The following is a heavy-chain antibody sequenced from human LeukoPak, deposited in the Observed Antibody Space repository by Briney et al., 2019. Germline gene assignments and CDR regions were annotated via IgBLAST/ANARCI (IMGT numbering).Heavy chain of an antibody. Sequence: ASVKVSCKASGYTFTGYYMHWVRQAPGQGLEWMGWINPNSGGTNYAQKFQGRVTMTRDTSISTAYMELSRLRSDDTAVYYCARGKVGANPAADYWGQGTLVTVSS. CDR1: GYTFTGYY. CDR2: INPNSGGT. D-gene: IGHD1-26*01. CDR3: ARGKVGANPAADY. J-gene: IGHJ4*02. V-gene: IGHV1-2*02.